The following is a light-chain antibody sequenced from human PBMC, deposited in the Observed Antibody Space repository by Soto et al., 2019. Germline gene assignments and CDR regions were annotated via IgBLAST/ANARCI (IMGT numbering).Light chain of an antibody. CDR1: QSVSSN. Sequence: EIVMTQSPATLSVSPGERATLSCRASQSVSSNLAWHQQKPGQAPRLLIYGASSRATGIPARFSGGGSGTEFTLTISSLQSEDFALYYCQQYNNWPPLTFGGGTKVEIK. J-gene: IGKJ4*01. CDR3: QQYNNWPPLT. CDR2: GAS. V-gene: IGKV3-15*01.